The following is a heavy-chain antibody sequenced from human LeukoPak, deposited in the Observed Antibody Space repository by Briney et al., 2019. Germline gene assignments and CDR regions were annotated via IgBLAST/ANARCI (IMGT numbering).Heavy chain of an antibody. Sequence: PGGSLRLSCASSGFTFTSYAVSWVRQAPGKGLEWVSTISYSGGTTYHTDSVKGRFTISRDISKNTVYLQMNSLKAEDTAVYYCAKDGVVRGLGPHYFDSWGRGSLVTVSS. CDR1: GFTFTSYA. V-gene: IGHV3-23*01. D-gene: IGHD3-10*01. CDR3: AKDGVVRGLGPHYFDS. CDR2: ISYSGGTT. J-gene: IGHJ4*02.